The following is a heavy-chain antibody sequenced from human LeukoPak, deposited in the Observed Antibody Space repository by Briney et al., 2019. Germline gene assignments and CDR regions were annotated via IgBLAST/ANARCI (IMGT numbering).Heavy chain of an antibody. CDR3: ARGAYGDPPGYYYYGMDV. CDR1: GGSFSGYC. J-gene: IGHJ6*02. D-gene: IGHD4-17*01. Sequence: SETLSLTCAVDGGSFSGYCWSWIRQPPGKGLEWIGEINQRGSTNYNLCLRSRVTRSGDTSKNQFSLKLTSVTAADTAVYYCARGAYGDPPGYYYYGMDVWGQGTTVTVSS. V-gene: IGHV4-34*01. CDR2: INQRGST.